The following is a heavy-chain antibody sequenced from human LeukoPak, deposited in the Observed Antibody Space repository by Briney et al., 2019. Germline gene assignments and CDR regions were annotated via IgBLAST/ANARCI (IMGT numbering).Heavy chain of an antibody. D-gene: IGHD2-15*01. CDR1: GYTFTSYD. V-gene: IGHV1-8*01. Sequence: ASVKVSCKASGYTFTSYDINWVRQATGQGLEWMGWMNPNSGNTGYAQKFQGRVTMTRNTSISTAYMELSSLRSEDTAVYYCARARYCSGGSCYGWFDPWGQGTLVTVSS. CDR2: MNPNSGNT. J-gene: IGHJ5*02. CDR3: ARARYCSGGSCYGWFDP.